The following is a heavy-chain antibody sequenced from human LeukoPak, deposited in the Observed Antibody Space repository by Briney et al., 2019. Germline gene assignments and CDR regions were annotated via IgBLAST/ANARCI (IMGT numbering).Heavy chain of an antibody. CDR1: GYTFTDYY. D-gene: IGHD3-16*01. CDR2: VDPEDGET. J-gene: IGHJ5*02. V-gene: IGHV1-69-2*01. CDR3: ATEGAYNWFDP. Sequence: ASVKVSCKVSGYTFTDYYMHWVQQAPGKGLEWMGLVDPEDGETIYAEKFQGRVTITADTSTDTAYMELSSLRSEDTAVYYCATEGAYNWFDPWGQGTLVTVCS.